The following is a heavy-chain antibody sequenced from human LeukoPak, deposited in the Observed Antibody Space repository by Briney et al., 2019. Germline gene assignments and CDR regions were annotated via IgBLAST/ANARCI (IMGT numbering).Heavy chain of an antibody. J-gene: IGHJ4*02. Sequence: GGSLRLSCAASGFTFSDYYMSWIRQAPGKGLEWVSYISSSGSTIYYADSVKGRFTISRDNAKNSLYLQMNSLRVEDTAVYYCARYYYDSSGYYYFNYWGQGTLVTVSS. CDR2: ISSSGSTI. D-gene: IGHD3-22*01. CDR3: ARYYYDSSGYYYFNY. V-gene: IGHV3-11*01. CDR1: GFTFSDYY.